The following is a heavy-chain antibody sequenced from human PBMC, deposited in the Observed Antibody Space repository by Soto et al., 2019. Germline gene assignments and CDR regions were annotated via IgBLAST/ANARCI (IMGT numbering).Heavy chain of an antibody. CDR3: AGVRQGTSGRERWFDP. D-gene: IGHD6-19*01. Sequence: SETLSLTCSVSNASINTDYWSWIRQAPGKGLEWLGYIHTSGSTNYSPSLKTRLTISLDTSKTQISLKLRSVTTADTAVYYCAGVRQGTSGRERWFDPWGQGTLVTVYS. J-gene: IGHJ5*02. CDR2: IHTSGST. V-gene: IGHV4-4*08. CDR1: NASINTDY.